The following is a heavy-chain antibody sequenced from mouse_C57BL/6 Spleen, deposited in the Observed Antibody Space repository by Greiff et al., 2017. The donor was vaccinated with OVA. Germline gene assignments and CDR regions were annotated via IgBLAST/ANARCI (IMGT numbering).Heavy chain of an antibody. CDR1: GYAFSSSW. J-gene: IGHJ3*01. D-gene: IGHD2-4*01. CDR3: AGGDPAYYDYGTAWFAY. CDR2: IYPGDGDT. V-gene: IGHV1-82*01. Sequence: QVQLQQSGPELVKPGASVKISCKASGYAFSSSWMNWVKQRPGKGLEWIGGIYPGDGDTNYNGKFKGKATLTVDKSSSTAYMQLSSLTSEDSAVYVCAGGDPAYYDYGTAWFAYWGQGTLVTVSA.